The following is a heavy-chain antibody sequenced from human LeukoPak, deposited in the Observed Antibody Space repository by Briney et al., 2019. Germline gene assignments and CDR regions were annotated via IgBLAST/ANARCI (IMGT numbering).Heavy chain of an antibody. CDR3: ARGQYCSSTSCYDGPYYFDY. CDR2: INHSGST. D-gene: IGHD2-2*01. J-gene: IGHJ4*02. V-gene: IGHV4-34*01. Sequence: PSETLSLTCAVYGGSFSGYYWSWIRQPPGKGLEWIGEINHSGSTNYNPSLKSRVTISVDTSKNQLSLKLSSVTAADTAVYYCARGQYCSSTSCYDGPYYFDYWGQGTLVTVSS. CDR1: GGSFSGYY.